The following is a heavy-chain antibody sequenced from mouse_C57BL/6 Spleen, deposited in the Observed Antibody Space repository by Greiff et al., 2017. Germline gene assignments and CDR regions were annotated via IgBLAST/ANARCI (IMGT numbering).Heavy chain of an antibody. V-gene: IGHV1-26*01. Sequence: EVQLQQSGPELVKPGASVKISCKASGYTFTDYYMNWVKQSHGKSLEWIGDINPNNGGTSYNQKFKGKATLTVDKSSSTAYMELRSLTSEDSAVYYCARTWDYYGSSRYFDYWGQGTTLTVSS. CDR2: INPNNGGT. D-gene: IGHD1-1*01. J-gene: IGHJ2*01. CDR1: GYTFTDYY. CDR3: ARTWDYYGSSRYFDY.